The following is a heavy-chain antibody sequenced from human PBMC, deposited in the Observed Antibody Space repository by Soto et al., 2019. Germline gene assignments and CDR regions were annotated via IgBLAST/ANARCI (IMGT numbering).Heavy chain of an antibody. V-gene: IGHV3-11*01. CDR2: ISSSGSTI. CDR3: ARALLWFGELPHFDY. D-gene: IGHD3-10*01. J-gene: IGHJ4*02. CDR1: GVPVSSNY. Sequence: GGSLRLSCAASGVPVSSNYMSWVRQAPGKGLEWVSYISSSGSTIYYADSVKGRFTISRDNAKNSLYLQMNSLRAEDTAVYYCARALLWFGELPHFDYWGQGTLVTVSS.